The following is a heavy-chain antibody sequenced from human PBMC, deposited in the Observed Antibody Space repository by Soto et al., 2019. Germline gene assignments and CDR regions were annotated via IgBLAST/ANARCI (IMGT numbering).Heavy chain of an antibody. CDR1: GFTFSSYA. V-gene: IGHV3-23*01. D-gene: IGHD4-17*01. Sequence: EVQLLESGGGLVQHGGSLRLSCAASGFTFSSYAMSWVRQSQGKGLEWVSAISGSGGSTYYADSVKGRFTISRDNSKNTLYLQMTSLRAENTAVYYCAKDQATGTTGNINWFDPWGQGNLVTVSS. CDR2: ISGSGGST. CDR3: AKDQATGTTGNINWFDP. J-gene: IGHJ5*02.